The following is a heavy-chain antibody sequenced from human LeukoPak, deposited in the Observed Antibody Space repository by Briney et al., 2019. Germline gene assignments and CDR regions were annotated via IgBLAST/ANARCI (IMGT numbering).Heavy chain of an antibody. CDR2: IWYDGSNK. D-gene: IGHD3-3*01. J-gene: IGHJ4*02. CDR1: GFTFSSYG. Sequence: GGSLRLSCAASGFTFSSYGMHWVRQAPGKGLEWVAVIWYDGSNKYYADSVKGRFTISRGNSKNTLYLQMNSLRAEDTAVYYCAKPYDFWSGYPAPDYWGQGTLVTVSS. CDR3: AKPYDFWSGYPAPDY. V-gene: IGHV3-30*02.